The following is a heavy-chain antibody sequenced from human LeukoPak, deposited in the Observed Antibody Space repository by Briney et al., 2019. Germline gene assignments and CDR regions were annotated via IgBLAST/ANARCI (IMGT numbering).Heavy chain of an antibody. CDR1: VYTFTSYY. CDR2: INPSGGST. Sequence: ASVKVSCKASVYTFTSYYMHWVRQAPGQGLEWMGIINPSGGSTSYAQKFQGRVTMTRDTSTSTVYMELSSLRSEDTAVYYCARSSGWYGWFDPWGQGTLVTVSS. D-gene: IGHD6-19*01. V-gene: IGHV1-46*01. CDR3: ARSSGWYGWFDP. J-gene: IGHJ5*02.